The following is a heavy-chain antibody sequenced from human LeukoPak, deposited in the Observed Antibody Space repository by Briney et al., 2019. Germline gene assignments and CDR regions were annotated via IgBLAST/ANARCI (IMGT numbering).Heavy chain of an antibody. V-gene: IGHV3-21*01. CDR1: GFTFSSYA. CDR3: AREGRSYDYVWGSYRSSFDY. D-gene: IGHD3-16*02. Sequence: GGSLRLSCAASGFTFSSYAMSWVRQAPGKGLEWVSSISSSSSYIYYADSVKGRFTISRDNAKNSLYLQMNSLRAEDTAVYYCAREGRSYDYVWGSYRSSFDYWGQGTLVTVSS. J-gene: IGHJ4*02. CDR2: ISSSSSYI.